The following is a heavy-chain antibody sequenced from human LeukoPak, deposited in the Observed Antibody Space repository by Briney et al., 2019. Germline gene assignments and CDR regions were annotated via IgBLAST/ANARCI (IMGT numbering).Heavy chain of an antibody. CDR1: GGSISSSSYY. Sequence: PSETLSLTCTVSGGSISSSSYYWGWIRQPPGKGLEWIGSIYYSGSTYYNPSLKSRVTISVDTSKNQFSLKLSSVTAADTAVYYCARDRTRQRYFDYWGQGTLAPVSS. CDR3: ARDRTRQRYFDY. V-gene: IGHV4-39*01. D-gene: IGHD6-6*01. CDR2: IYYSGST. J-gene: IGHJ4*02.